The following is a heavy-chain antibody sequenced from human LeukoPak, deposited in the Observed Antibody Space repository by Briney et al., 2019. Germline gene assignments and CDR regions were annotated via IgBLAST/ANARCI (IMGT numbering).Heavy chain of an antibody. J-gene: IGHJ4*02. V-gene: IGHV3-23*01. D-gene: IGHD3-22*01. Sequence: QPGGSLRLLCAAWVFTLRIYAMRCVREAPGKGREGVSAISCSGGSTYYVQSVKRRFTIYRDNSKNTLYLQMNSLRAEDTAVYYCAKDLQYYYDSSGYYQLGYWGQGTLVTVSS. CDR1: VFTLRIYA. CDR3: AKDLQYYYDSSGYYQLGY. CDR2: ISCSGGST.